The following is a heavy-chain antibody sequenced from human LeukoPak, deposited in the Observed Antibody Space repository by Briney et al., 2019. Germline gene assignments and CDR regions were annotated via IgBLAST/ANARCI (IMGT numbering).Heavy chain of an antibody. D-gene: IGHD3-9*01. CDR2: ISGSGGST. CDR1: GFTFSSYA. CDR3: AKACVDYDILTGYSDYDY. J-gene: IGHJ4*02. Sequence: PGGFLRLSCAASGFTFSSYAMSWVRPPPRKGLEWVSAISGSGGSTYYADSVKGRFTISRDNSKSTLYLQMNSLTAEDTAVYYCAKACVDYDILTGYSDYDYWGQGTLVTVSS. V-gene: IGHV3-23*01.